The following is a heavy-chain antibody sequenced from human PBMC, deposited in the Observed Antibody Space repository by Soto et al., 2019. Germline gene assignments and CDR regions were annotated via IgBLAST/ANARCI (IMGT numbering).Heavy chain of an antibody. J-gene: IGHJ6*02. V-gene: IGHV3-30*18. CDR2: ISYDGSNK. Sequence: GGSLRLSCAASGFTFSSYGMHWVRQAPGKGLEWVAVISYDGSNKYYADSVKGRFTISRDNSKNTLYLQMNSLRAEDTAVYYCAKQGDTAMVTSWYYYYGMDVWGQGTTVTVSS. CDR1: GFTFSSYG. D-gene: IGHD5-18*01. CDR3: AKQGDTAMVTSWYYYYGMDV.